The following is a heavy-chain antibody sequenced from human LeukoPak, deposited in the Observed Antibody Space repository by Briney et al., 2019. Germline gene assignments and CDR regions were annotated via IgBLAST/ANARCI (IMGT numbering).Heavy chain of an antibody. D-gene: IGHD3-3*01. J-gene: IGHJ5*02. Sequence: SQTLSLTCTVSGGSISSGYYWGWIRQPPGKGLEWIGSIYHSGSTYYNPSLKSRVTISVDTSKNQFSLKLSFVTAADTAVYYCARNHASYYDFWSGYYPNWFDPWGQGTLVTVSS. CDR2: IYHSGST. V-gene: IGHV4-38-2*02. CDR1: GGSISSGYY. CDR3: ARNHASYYDFWSGYYPNWFDP.